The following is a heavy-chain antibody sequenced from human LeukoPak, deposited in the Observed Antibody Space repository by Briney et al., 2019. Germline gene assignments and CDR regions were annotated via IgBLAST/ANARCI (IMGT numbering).Heavy chain of an antibody. J-gene: IGHJ6*02. CDR3: ARYKVLLEVVVAATYFYGMDV. Sequence: GSSVTVSCKASGYTFTSYGISWARQAPGQGLEWMGWISAYNGKTNYAQKLQCRVTMTTDTSTSTAYMELRSLRSDDTAVYYCARYKVLLEVVVAATYFYGMDVWGQGTTVIVSS. CDR1: GYTFTSYG. V-gene: IGHV1-18*01. CDR2: ISAYNGKT. D-gene: IGHD2-15*01.